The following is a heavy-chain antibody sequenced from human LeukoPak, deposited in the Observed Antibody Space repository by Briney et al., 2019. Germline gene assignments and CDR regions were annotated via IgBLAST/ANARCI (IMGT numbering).Heavy chain of an antibody. Sequence: EASVKVSCKASGYTFTSYGISWVRQAPGQGLEWMGWISAYNGNTNYAQKLQGRVTMTTDTSTSTAYMELRSLRSDDTAVYYCARVSDATRTFLWSGELLSSYFDYWGQGTLVTVSS. CDR3: ARVSDATRTFLWSGELLSSYFDY. D-gene: IGHD3-10*01. V-gene: IGHV1-18*01. CDR2: ISAYNGNT. CDR1: GYTFTSYG. J-gene: IGHJ4*02.